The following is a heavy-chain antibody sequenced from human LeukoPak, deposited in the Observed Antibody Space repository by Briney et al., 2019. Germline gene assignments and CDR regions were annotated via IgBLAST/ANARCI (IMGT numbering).Heavy chain of an antibody. CDR3: ARDRAAAMEYYYMDV. CDR1: GFTFRRYG. V-gene: IGHV3-33*01. J-gene: IGHJ6*03. CDR2: IWYDGSNK. D-gene: IGHD2-2*01. Sequence: PGGSLRLSCAASGFTFRRYGMHWVPQAPGEGLEWVAVIWYDGSNKNYADSVKGRFTISRDNSKNTLYLQMNGLRAEDTAVYYCARDRAAAMEYYYMDVWGKGTTVTVSS.